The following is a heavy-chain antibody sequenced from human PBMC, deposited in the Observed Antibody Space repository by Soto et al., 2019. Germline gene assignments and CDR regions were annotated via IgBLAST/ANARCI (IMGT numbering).Heavy chain of an antibody. CDR1: GDSILGYY. V-gene: IGHV4-59*08. D-gene: IGHD3-10*01. CDR2: IDLSGTA. J-gene: IGHJ4*02. CDR3: ARHEMVRGVIMSVGY. Sequence: SETLSLTCTVSGDSILGYYYTWIRQTPGRGLEWLGSIDLSGTASYNPSLKSRVTISLDESKNQISLKLSSVTAADTAVYYCARHEMVRGVIMSVGYWGQGTLVTVSS.